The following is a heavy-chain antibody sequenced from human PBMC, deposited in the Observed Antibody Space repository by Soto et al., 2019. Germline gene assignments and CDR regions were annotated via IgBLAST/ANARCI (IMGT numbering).Heavy chain of an antibody. V-gene: IGHV4-34*01. CDR2: INHSGST. CDR1: GGSFSGYY. D-gene: IGHD2-15*01. Sequence: SETLSLTCAVYGGSFSGYYWSWIRQPPGKGLEWIGEINHSGSTSYNPSLNSRVTTSVDTSKNQFSLRLSSVTAADTAIYYCARRYCSDSYCSYFDYWGRGTLVTISS. CDR3: ARRYCSDSYCSYFDY. J-gene: IGHJ4*02.